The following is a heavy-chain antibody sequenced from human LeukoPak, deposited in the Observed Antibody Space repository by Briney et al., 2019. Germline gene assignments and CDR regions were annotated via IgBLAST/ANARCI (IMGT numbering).Heavy chain of an antibody. V-gene: IGHV1-18*01. CDR1: GYTFTSYG. CDR3: ARENDSSGYKDY. D-gene: IGHD3-22*01. Sequence: ASVKVSCKASGYTFTSYGISWVRQAPGQGLEWMGWISAYNGNTNYAQKLQGRVTMTTDTSTSTAYMELSSLRSEDTAVYYCARENDSSGYKDYWGQGTLVTVSS. J-gene: IGHJ4*02. CDR2: ISAYNGNT.